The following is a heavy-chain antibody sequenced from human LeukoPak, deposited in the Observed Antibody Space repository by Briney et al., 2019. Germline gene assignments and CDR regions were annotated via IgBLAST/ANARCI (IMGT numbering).Heavy chain of an antibody. D-gene: IGHD3-3*01. V-gene: IGHV3-11*01. J-gene: IGHJ4*02. CDR1: GFTFTDYY. Sequence: PGGSPRLSCAASGFTFTDYYMSWVRQAPGKGLEWVLYISKDGNTRNYADSVKGRFTISRDNAKNSLFLQMNSLRVEDTAVYYCAKASGSTIFGRLDHWGQGALVTVSS. CDR2: ISKDGNTR. CDR3: AKASGSTIFGRLDH.